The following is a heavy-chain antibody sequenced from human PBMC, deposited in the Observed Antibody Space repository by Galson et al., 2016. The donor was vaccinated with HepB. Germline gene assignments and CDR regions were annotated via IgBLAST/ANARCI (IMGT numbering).Heavy chain of an antibody. CDR2: IYSGGST. Sequence: SLRLSCAASGFNVSSNYMSWVRQAPGKGLEWGSVIYSGGSTYYADSVKGRFTISRDNSKDTLYLQMNSLRVEDTAVYYCASGQYYYDSSGYGDDAFDIWGQGTMVTVSS. D-gene: IGHD3-22*01. CDR3: ASGQYYYDSSGYGDDAFDI. CDR1: GFNVSSNY. V-gene: IGHV3-53*01. J-gene: IGHJ3*02.